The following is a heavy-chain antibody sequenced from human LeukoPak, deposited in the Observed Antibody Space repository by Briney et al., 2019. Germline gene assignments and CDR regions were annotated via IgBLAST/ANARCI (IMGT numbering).Heavy chain of an antibody. J-gene: IGHJ4*02. CDR2: ISTSGATI. V-gene: IGHV3-48*03. Sequence: GGSLRPSCAASGFTFSSHEMNWVRQAPGKGLEWASYISTSGATIYYADSVKGRFTISRDNAKNSLYLQMHSLRAEDTAVYYCAKDHGGSSRFVYYFDDWGQGTLVTVSS. CDR3: AKDHGGSSRFVYYFDD. D-gene: IGHD2-2*01. CDR1: GFTFSSHE.